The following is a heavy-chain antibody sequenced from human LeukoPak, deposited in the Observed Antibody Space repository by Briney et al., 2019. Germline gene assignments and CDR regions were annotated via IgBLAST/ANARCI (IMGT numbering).Heavy chain of an antibody. D-gene: IGHD6-19*01. V-gene: IGHV3-23*01. J-gene: IGHJ4*02. CDR2: ISGSSSHT. CDR1: GFTFSTYA. Sequence: PGGSLRLSCAASGFTFSTYAMSWVRQAPGRGLEWVSGISGSSSHTEDADSVKGRFTISRDNSKNTLFLQMNNLRVEDTALYYCTKEYDKTKRAPQWGFDSWGQGTLVTVSS. CDR3: TKEYDKTKRAPQWGFDS.